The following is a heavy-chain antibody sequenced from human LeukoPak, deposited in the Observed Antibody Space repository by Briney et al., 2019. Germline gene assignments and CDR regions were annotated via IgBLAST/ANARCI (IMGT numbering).Heavy chain of an antibody. V-gene: IGHV3-21*01. CDR1: GFTFSSYN. J-gene: IGHJ6*03. D-gene: IGHD1-26*01. Sequence: PGGSLRLSCAASGFTFSSYNMNWVRQTPGQGLEWVSSITSGSSHIYYADSVKSRFTISRDNAKSSLYLQMNSLRAEDTAVYYCARDPYSGSYEADYYYYMDVWGKGTTVTISS. CDR3: ARDPYSGSYEADYYYYMDV. CDR2: ITSGSSHI.